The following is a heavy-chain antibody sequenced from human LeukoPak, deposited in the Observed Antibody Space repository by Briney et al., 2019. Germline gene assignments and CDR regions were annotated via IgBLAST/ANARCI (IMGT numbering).Heavy chain of an antibody. CDR2: IYTSGST. CDR3: ARRAGSGSTKVFDI. CDR1: GGSISSYY. Sequence: PSETLSLTCTVSGGSISSYYWSWIRQPAGKGLEWIGRIYTSGSTSYNPSLKSRVTISVDTPKNQFSLRLSSVTAADTAVYYCARRAGSGSTKVFDIWGQGTMVTVSS. V-gene: IGHV4-4*07. J-gene: IGHJ3*02. D-gene: IGHD3-10*01.